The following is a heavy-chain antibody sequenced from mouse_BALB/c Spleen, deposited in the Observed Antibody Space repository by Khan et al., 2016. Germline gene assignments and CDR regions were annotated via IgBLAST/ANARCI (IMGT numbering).Heavy chain of an antibody. CDR1: GYTFTNYG. V-gene: IGHV9-3*02. D-gene: IGHD1-1*01. J-gene: IGHJ2*01. Sequence: QIQLVQSGPELEKPGETVKISCKASGYTFTNYGMNWVKQAPGKGLKWMGWINTNNGEPTYAEEFKGRFAIYVENSASTAYLQMNNIKNEDTATYCCARTSGNFDYWGQGTTLTSSS. CDR3: ARTSGNFDY. CDR2: INTNNGEP.